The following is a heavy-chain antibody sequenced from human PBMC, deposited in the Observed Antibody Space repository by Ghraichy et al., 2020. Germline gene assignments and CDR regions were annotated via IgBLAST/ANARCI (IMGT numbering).Heavy chain of an antibody. D-gene: IGHD2-21*01. CDR2: ISSSGSTI. V-gene: IGHV3-48*03. Sequence: GSLRLSCAASGFTFSSYEMNWVRQAPGKGLEWVSYISSSGSTIYYADSVKGRFTISRDNAKNSLYLQMNSLRAEDTAVYYCARVAGDPYYFDYWGQGTLVTVSS. CDR1: GFTFSSYE. J-gene: IGHJ4*02. CDR3: ARVAGDPYYFDY.